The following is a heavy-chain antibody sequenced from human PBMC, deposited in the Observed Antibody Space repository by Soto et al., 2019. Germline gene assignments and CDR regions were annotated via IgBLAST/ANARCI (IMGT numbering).Heavy chain of an antibody. CDR3: AGRFESSGYYYAYYYGMDV. J-gene: IGHJ6*02. Sequence: VKVSCKASGGTFSSYAISWVRQAPGQGLEWMGGIIPIFGTANYAQKFQGRVTITADESTSTAYMELSSLRSEDTAVYYCAGRFESSGYYYAYYYGMDVWGQGTTVTVSS. V-gene: IGHV1-69*01. D-gene: IGHD3-22*01. CDR1: GGTFSSYA. CDR2: IIPIFGTA.